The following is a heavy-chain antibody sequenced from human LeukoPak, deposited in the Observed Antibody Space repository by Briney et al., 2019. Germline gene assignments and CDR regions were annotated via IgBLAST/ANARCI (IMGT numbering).Heavy chain of an antibody. CDR3: ARGDFSDYGDYVDAFDI. D-gene: IGHD4-17*01. J-gene: IGHJ3*02. CDR1: GFTFNNYW. CDR2: IKQDGSAK. Sequence: GGSLRLSCAASGFTFNNYWMSWVRQVPGKGLQWVANIKQDGSAKFYVDSVKGRFTISRDNTKNSLYLRMNSLRVEDTAVYYCARGDFSDYGDYVDAFDIWGQGTMVTVPS. V-gene: IGHV3-7*01.